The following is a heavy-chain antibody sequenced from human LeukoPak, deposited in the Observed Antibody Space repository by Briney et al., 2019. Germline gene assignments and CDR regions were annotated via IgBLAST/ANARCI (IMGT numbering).Heavy chain of an antibody. CDR2: RYSGGST. D-gene: IGHD4-17*01. CDR1: GFTVSTNY. CDR3: QRDTVTTFRYRDYYYYGMYV. Sequence: SLQLPCAASGFTVSTNYMNWLRQAPRKGPEWVSVRYSGGSTYYAHSVKGQFTISRDKYKNTLYLQMNILRAEDAAVYHFQRDTVTTFRYRDYYYYGMYVWGQETTVTGSS. V-gene: IGHV3-53*05. J-gene: IGHJ6*02.